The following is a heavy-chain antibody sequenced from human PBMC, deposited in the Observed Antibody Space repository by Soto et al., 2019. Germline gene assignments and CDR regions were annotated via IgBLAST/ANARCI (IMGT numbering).Heavy chain of an antibody. J-gene: IGHJ4*02. CDR1: SCSFNGYL. Sequence: QVQLQESGPGLVKPSDTLSLTCTVSSCSFNGYLWSWVRQPPGKGLEWLGHISYTGSTTYNPSLNSRVSISAHPAMNQFPLKLTSVTATDTAVYYCARALPPIGGRALAGHFDHWGPGTLVTVSS. CDR2: ISYTGST. V-gene: IGHV4-59*13. CDR3: ARALPPIGGRALAGHFDH. D-gene: IGHD6-19*01.